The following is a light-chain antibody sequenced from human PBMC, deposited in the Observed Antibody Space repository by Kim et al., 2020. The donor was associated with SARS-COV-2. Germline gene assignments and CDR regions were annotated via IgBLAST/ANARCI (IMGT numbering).Light chain of an antibody. CDR2: ANS. J-gene: IGLJ1*01. Sequence: QSVLTQPPSVSGAPGQTVTISCTGSSSNFGATYDVHWYQQVPGTAPKLVLYANSHRPSGVPYRFSGSKSGTSASLTISGLQAEDEADYYCQSYANSLSAYVFARGTKVTVL. CDR1: SSNFGATYD. V-gene: IGLV1-40*01. CDR3: QSYANSLSAYV.